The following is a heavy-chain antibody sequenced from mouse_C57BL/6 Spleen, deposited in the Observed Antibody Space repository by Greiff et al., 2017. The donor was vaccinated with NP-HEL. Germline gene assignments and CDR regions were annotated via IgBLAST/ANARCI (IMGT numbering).Heavy chain of an antibody. J-gene: IGHJ4*01. CDR2: IYPGDGDT. CDR3: ARRLGGGYAMDY. Sequence: VQLQQSGPELVKPGASVKISCKASGYAFSSSWMNWVKQRPGKGLEWIGRIYPGDGDTNYNGKFKGKATLTADKSSSTAYMQLSSLTSEDSAVYFCARRLGGGYAMDYWGQGTSVTVSS. CDR1: GYAFSSSW. D-gene: IGHD4-1*01. V-gene: IGHV1-82*01.